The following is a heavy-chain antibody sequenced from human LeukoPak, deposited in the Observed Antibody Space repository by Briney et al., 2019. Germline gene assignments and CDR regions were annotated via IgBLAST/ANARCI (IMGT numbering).Heavy chain of an antibody. Sequence: ASVKVSCKVSGYTLTELSMHWVRQAPGKGLEWMGGFDPEDGETIYAQKFQGRVTMTEDTSRDTAYMELSSLGSEDTAVYYCATQLPIVVVPAAILRHWSDPWGQGTLVTVSS. CDR2: FDPEDGET. V-gene: IGHV1-24*01. J-gene: IGHJ5*02. CDR3: ATQLPIVVVPAAILRHWSDP. CDR1: GYTLTELS. D-gene: IGHD2-2*02.